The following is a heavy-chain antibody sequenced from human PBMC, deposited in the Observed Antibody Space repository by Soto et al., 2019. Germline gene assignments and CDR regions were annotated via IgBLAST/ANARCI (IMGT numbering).Heavy chain of an antibody. Sequence: PSETLSLTCTVSGGSISSYYWSWIRQPPWKGLEWIGYIYYSGSTNYNPSLKSRVTISVDTSKNQFSLKLSSVTAADTAVYYWARFGYSRPNWFDRWGQGTLVTVSS. D-gene: IGHD6-13*01. J-gene: IGHJ5*02. CDR3: ARFGYSRPNWFDR. CDR1: GGSISSYY. V-gene: IGHV4-59*08. CDR2: IYYSGST.